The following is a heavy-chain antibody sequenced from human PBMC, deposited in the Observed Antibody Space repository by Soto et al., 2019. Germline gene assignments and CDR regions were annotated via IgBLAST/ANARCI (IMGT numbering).Heavy chain of an antibody. Sequence: QVQLVQSGAEVKKPGSSVKVSCKASGGAFGSYAVNWVRQAPGQGLEWMGGIIPMFDTTNYAQRFQGRVTVTADESTSTVYVELTRLRSEDTAMYYCTRHRGYSSGYWGQDFWGQGTLVTVSS. CDR1: GGAFGSYA. J-gene: IGHJ4*02. CDR3: TRHRGYSSGYWGQDF. D-gene: IGHD5-12*01. V-gene: IGHV1-69*01. CDR2: IIPMFDTT.